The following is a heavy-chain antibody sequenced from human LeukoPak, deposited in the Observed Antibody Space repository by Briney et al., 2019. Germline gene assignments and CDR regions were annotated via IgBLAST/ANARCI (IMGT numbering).Heavy chain of an antibody. V-gene: IGHV4-59*11. J-gene: IGHJ5*02. CDR1: GGSISSHY. CDR2: IYYSGST. CDR3: ARGRDWFDT. Sequence: KSSETLSLTCTVSGGSISSHYWSWIRKPPGKGLEWIGYIYYSGSTTYNPSLKSRVAMSVDTSKNQFSLKLSSVTAADTAVFYCARGRDWFDTWGQGSLATVSS.